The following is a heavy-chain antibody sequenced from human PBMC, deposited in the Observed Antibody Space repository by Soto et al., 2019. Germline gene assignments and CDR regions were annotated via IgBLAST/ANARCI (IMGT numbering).Heavy chain of an antibody. Sequence: QVQLVESGGGVVQPVRSLRLSCAASGFTFSSYGMHWVRQAPGKGLEWVAVISYDGSNKYYADSVKGRFTISRDNSKNTLYLQMNSLRAEDTAVYYCAAQGDIVATNPLDYWGQGTLVTVSS. V-gene: IGHV3-30*03. CDR2: ISYDGSNK. CDR3: AAQGDIVATNPLDY. CDR1: GFTFSSYG. J-gene: IGHJ4*02. D-gene: IGHD5-12*01.